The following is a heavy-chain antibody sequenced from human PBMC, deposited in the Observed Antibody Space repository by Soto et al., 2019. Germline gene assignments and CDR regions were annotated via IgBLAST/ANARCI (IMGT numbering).Heavy chain of an antibody. D-gene: IGHD5-12*01. V-gene: IGHV3-53*01. J-gene: IGHJ4*02. CDR2: IYSGGTT. Sequence: EVQLVESGGGLIQPGGSLRLSCAVSGFTVRANYMSWVRQAPGKGLEWVSVIYSGGTTYYADSVKGRFILSRDISKNTLYLPMNILGAAATAVYYCHGYGYWGQGTLVTVSS. CDR1: GFTVRANY. CDR3: HGYGY.